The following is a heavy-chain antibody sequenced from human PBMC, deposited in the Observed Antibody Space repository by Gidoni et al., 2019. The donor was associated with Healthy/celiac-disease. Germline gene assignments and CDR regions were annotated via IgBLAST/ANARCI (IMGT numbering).Heavy chain of an antibody. V-gene: IGHV3-43*02. Sequence: EVQLVESGGCVVQPGGSLRLSCTASGFTFDDYAMHWVRQAPGKGLEWVSLISGDGGSTYYADSVKGRFTISRDNSKNSLYLQMNSLRTEDTALYYCAKDMGRGYSYGGEYWGQGTLVTVSS. CDR3: AKDMGRGYSYGGEY. CDR1: GFTFDDYA. CDR2: ISGDGGST. J-gene: IGHJ4*02. D-gene: IGHD5-18*01.